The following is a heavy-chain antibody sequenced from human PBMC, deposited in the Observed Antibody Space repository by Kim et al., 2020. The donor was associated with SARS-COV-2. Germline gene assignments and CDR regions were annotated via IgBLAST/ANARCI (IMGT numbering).Heavy chain of an antibody. D-gene: IGHD3-22*01. Sequence: GGSLRLSCAASGFTFSNAWMNWVRQAPGKGLEWVGRIKSRSDGGTTDYAAPVKGRFTISRDDSDDTLSLQMNSLKTEDTAVYYCIIVVDHGGKKGRRHFDYWGQGTLVTVSS. CDR2: IKSRSDGGTT. V-gene: IGHV3-15*01. CDR3: IIVVDHGGKKGRRHFDY. J-gene: IGHJ4*02. CDR1: GFTFSNAW.